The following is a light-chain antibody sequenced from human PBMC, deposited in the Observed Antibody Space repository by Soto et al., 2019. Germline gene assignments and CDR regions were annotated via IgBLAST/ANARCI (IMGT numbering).Light chain of an antibody. CDR3: QQRSSSWT. Sequence: EIVLTQSPATLSLSPGERATLSCRASQSISNSLAWYQQKPGQAPRLLIYDASNRATGIPARFSGSGSGTDFTLTISSLEPGDFAVYYCQQRSSSWTFGQGTKVEI. CDR2: DAS. CDR1: QSISNS. J-gene: IGKJ1*01. V-gene: IGKV3-11*01.